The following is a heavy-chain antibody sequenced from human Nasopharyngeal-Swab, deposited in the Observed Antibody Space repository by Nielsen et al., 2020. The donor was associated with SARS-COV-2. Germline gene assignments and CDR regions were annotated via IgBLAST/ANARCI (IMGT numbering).Heavy chain of an antibody. Sequence: WIRQPPGRGLEWIGEINHSGGTNYNPSLKSRVTISVDTSKNQFSLKLSSVTAADTAVYYCARRGYPATDYWGQGTLVTVSS. CDR2: INHSGGT. D-gene: IGHD3-22*01. V-gene: IGHV4-34*01. CDR3: ARRGYPATDY. J-gene: IGHJ4*02.